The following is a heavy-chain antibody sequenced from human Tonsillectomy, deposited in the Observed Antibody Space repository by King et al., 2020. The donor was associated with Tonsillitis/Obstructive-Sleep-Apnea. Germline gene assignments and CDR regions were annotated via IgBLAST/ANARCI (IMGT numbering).Heavy chain of an antibody. CDR3: ARQGWDRLSCYATWFDP. Sequence: VQLQESGPGLVKPSGTLSLTCAVSGGPISSANWLRWVRQPPGKGLEWIGEIYHSGSTKSNPSPRSRASIPIDTSKQQSSLRLSSVTAADTAGYYCARQGWDRLSCYATWFDPWGQGTQVTVSS. CDR1: GGPISSANW. D-gene: IGHD2-2*01. CDR2: IYHSGST. V-gene: IGHV4-4*02. J-gene: IGHJ5*02.